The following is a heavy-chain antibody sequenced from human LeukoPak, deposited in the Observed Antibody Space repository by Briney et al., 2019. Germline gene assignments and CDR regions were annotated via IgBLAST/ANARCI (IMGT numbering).Heavy chain of an antibody. V-gene: IGHV4-61*02. CDR3: ARGRGGIVGDTNAFDI. Sequence: SQTLSLTCTVSGGSISSGNYYWSWVRQPAGKGLQWIGRLHTSGSTNYNPSLGSRVTISVDTSENHFSLKLRSMTAADTAVYYCARGRGGIVGDTNAFDIWGQGTMVTVSS. D-gene: IGHD1-26*01. CDR2: LHTSGST. J-gene: IGHJ3*02. CDR1: GGSISSGNYY.